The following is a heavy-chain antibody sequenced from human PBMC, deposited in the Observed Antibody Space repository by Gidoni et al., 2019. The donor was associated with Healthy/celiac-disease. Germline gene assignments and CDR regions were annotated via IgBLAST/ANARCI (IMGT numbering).Heavy chain of an antibody. CDR3: ARGRGQLVRALLEVAGTGLFDY. CDR1: GYTFTSYA. Sequence: QVQLVHSGAEVQTPGASVKVSCNASGYTFTSYAMHLVRQAPGKRLEWMGWINAGNGNTKYSQQFQGRVTITRDTSASTAYMELSSLRSEDTAVYYCARGRGQLVRALLEVAGTGLFDYWGQGTLVTVS. V-gene: IGHV1-3*01. D-gene: IGHD6-19*01. J-gene: IGHJ4*02. CDR2: INAGNGNT.